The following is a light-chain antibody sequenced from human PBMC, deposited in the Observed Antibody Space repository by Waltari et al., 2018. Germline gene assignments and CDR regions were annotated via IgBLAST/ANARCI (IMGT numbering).Light chain of an antibody. CDR1: QSVSST. CDR3: QQYNNWPPYT. J-gene: IGKJ2*01. Sequence: EIVMTQSPATLSVSPGERATLSCRASQSVSSTLAWYQQKPGKAPRLLIYGASTRATGIPARFSGSGSGTEFTLTISSMQSEDFAVYYCQQYNNWPPYTFGQGTKLEIK. CDR2: GAS. V-gene: IGKV3-15*01.